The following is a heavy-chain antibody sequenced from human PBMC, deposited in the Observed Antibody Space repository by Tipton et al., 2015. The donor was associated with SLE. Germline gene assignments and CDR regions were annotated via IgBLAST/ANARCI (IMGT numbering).Heavy chain of an antibody. D-gene: IGHD6-19*01. J-gene: IGHJ4*02. V-gene: IGHV3-9*01. CDR1: GFTFDDYA. CDR3: ARDRVSGGFHGDY. CDR2: ISWNSGIK. Sequence: SLRLSCAASGFTFDDYAMHWVRQAPGKGLEWVSGISWNSGIKGYADSVKGRFTISRDNSKNTLYLQMNSLRAEDTAVYYCARDRVSGGFHGDYWGQGTLVTVSS.